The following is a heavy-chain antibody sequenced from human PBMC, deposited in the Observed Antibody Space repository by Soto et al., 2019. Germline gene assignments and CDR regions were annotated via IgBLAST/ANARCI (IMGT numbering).Heavy chain of an antibody. CDR3: ARGAQLSGYYYGSGSYYMDV. CDR2: INHRGGT. CDR1: GGSFSGYY. J-gene: IGHJ6*02. D-gene: IGHD3-10*01. Sequence: SETLSLTCAVYGGSFSGYYWSWIRKPPGKGLEWIGEINHRGGTNYNPSLKSRVTISVDTSKNQFSLKLSSVTAEDTAVYYCARGAQLSGYYYGSGSYYMDVWGQGTTVT. V-gene: IGHV4-34*01.